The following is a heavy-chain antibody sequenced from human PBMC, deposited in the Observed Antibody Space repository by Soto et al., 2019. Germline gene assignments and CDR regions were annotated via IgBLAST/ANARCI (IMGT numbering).Heavy chain of an antibody. V-gene: IGHV3-30-3*01. Sequence: GGSLRLSCAASGFTFSSYAMHWVRQAPGKGLEWVAVISYDGSNKYYADSVKGRFTISRDNSKNTLYLQMNSLRAEDTAVYYCARDGRSYNWNLSDYYYYGMDVWGQGTTVTVSS. D-gene: IGHD1-20*01. J-gene: IGHJ6*02. CDR2: ISYDGSNK. CDR1: GFTFSSYA. CDR3: ARDGRSYNWNLSDYYYYGMDV.